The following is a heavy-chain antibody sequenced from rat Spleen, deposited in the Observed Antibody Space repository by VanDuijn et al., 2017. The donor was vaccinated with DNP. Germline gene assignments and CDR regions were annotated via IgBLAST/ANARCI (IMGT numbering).Heavy chain of an antibody. V-gene: IGHV5S23*01. CDR2: ISPSGGST. CDR1: GFTFSNYD. J-gene: IGHJ2*01. Sequence: EVQLVESGGGLVQPGRSLKLSCAASGFTFSNYDMAWVRQAPTKGLEWVAAISPSGGSTYHRDSVKGRFTISRDNAKSTLYLQMDSLRSEDSATYYCASSRWDYFDYWGQGVMVTVSS. CDR3: ASSRWDYFDY.